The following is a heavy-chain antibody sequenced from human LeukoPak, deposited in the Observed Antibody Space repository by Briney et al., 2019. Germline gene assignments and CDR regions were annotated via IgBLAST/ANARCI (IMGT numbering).Heavy chain of an antibody. J-gene: IGHJ4*02. V-gene: IGHV3-49*03. Sequence: HTGGSLRLSCTASGFTFGDYAMSWFRQAPGKGLEWVGFTRGKAYGGTTEYAASVKGRFTISRDDSNSIAYLQMNSLNIEDTAVYYCSRDNGVGGRRTRFDYWGQGTLVTVSS. CDR3: SRDNGVGGRRTRFDY. CDR1: GFTFGDYA. D-gene: IGHD2-15*01. CDR2: TRGKAYGGTT.